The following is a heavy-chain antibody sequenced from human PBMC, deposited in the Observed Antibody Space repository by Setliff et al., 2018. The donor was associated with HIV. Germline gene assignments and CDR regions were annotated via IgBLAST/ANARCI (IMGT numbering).Heavy chain of an antibody. Sequence: ASVKVSCKVSGYTLTEVSMHWVRQAPGEGLEWMGGLDPEDGKTIYAQKFQGRVTMTRNTSKNTVYMELSSLKSEDTAVYYCARDKSDIVGEVWLDPWGQGTLVTVSS. CDR1: GYTLTEVS. J-gene: IGHJ5*02. D-gene: IGHD2-21*01. CDR3: ARDKSDIVGEVWLDP. CDR2: LDPEDGKT. V-gene: IGHV1-24*01.